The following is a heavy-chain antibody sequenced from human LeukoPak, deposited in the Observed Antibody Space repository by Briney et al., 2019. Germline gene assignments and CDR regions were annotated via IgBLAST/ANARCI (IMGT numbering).Heavy chain of an antibody. CDR3: ARAVDTAMVNDY. J-gene: IGHJ4*02. Sequence: SETLSLTCTVSGGSISSGGYYWRWIRQHPGKGLEWIGYIYYSGSTYYNPSLKSRVTISVDTSKNQFSLKLSSVAAADTAVYYCARAVDTAMVNDYWGQGTLVTVSS. CDR1: GGSISSGGYY. CDR2: IYYSGST. D-gene: IGHD5-18*01. V-gene: IGHV4-31*03.